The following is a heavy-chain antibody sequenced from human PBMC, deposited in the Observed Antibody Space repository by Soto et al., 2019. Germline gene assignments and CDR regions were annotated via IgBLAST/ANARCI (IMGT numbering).Heavy chain of an antibody. Sequence: SETLSLTCTVSGGSISSYYWSWIRQPPGKGLEWIGYIYYSGSTNYNPSLKSRVTMSVDTSKNQFSLKLSSVTAADTAVYYCARLLEWLSPPDYWGQGTLVTVSS. V-gene: IGHV4-59*01. J-gene: IGHJ4*02. CDR1: GGSISSYY. CDR3: ARLLEWLSPPDY. D-gene: IGHD3-3*01. CDR2: IYYSGST.